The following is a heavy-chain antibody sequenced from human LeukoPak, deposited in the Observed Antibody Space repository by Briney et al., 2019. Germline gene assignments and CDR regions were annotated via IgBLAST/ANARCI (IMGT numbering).Heavy chain of an antibody. J-gene: IGHJ4*02. Sequence: SETLSLTCTVSGGSISSYYWSWIRQPPGKGLEWIGYIYYSGSTNYNPSLKSRVTISVDTSKNQFSLKLSSVTAADTAVYYCARGRSNAHWDILTGWGLYYFDYWGQGTLVAVSS. D-gene: IGHD3-9*01. V-gene: IGHV4-59*01. CDR1: GGSISSYY. CDR2: IYYSGST. CDR3: ARGRSNAHWDILTGWGLYYFDY.